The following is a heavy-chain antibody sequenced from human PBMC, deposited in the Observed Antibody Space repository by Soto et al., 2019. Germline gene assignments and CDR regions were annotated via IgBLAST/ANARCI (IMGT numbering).Heavy chain of an antibody. V-gene: IGHV3-30*18. CDR2: ISSEGRNQ. CDR3: AKVNIRQNFGELKA. D-gene: IGHD3-10*01. Sequence: GGSLRLSCTVFGFNFNDIHCVRQAPGKCLEWVAVISSEGRNQFYADSVRGRFTISRGRSEDTVFLQMNILRAEDTAVYYCAKVNIRQNFGELKAWGQGTLVAVSS. CDR1: GFNFND. J-gene: IGHJ4*02.